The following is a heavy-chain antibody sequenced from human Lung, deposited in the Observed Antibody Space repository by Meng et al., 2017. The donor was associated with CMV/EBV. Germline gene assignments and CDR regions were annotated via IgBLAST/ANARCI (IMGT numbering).Heavy chain of an antibody. Sequence: LXCTVSGGSIRSGGYYWSWICQHPGKGLEWIGYIYYSGSTYYNPSLKSRVTISVDTSKNQFSLKLSSVTAADTAVYYCARDVSDHCSSTSCYRLGAFDIXGHGXMVTVSS. CDR2: IYYSGST. J-gene: IGHJ3*02. CDR3: ARDVSDHCSSTSCYRLGAFDI. D-gene: IGHD2-2*01. CDR1: GGSIRSGGYY. V-gene: IGHV4-31*03.